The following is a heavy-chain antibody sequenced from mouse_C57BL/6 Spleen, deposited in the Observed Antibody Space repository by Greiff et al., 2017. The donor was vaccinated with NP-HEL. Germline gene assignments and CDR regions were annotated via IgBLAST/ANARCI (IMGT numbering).Heavy chain of an antibody. CDR2: IDPEDGET. J-gene: IGHJ3*01. D-gene: IGHD1-1*01. Sequence: EVQLQQSGAELVKPGASVKLSCTASGFNIKDYYMPWVKQRTEQGLEWIGRIDPEDGETKYAPKFQGKATITADTSSNTAYLQLSSLTSEDTAVYYCALYGSSYEFAYWGQGTLVTVSA. V-gene: IGHV14-2*01. CDR1: GFNIKDYY. CDR3: ALYGSSYEFAY.